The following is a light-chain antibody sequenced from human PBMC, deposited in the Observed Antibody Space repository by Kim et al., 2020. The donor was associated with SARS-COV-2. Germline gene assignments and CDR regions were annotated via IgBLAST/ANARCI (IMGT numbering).Light chain of an antibody. Sequence: VALGQKARITCEGDSIRYDSASSYKQKPGQAPILGRYGKNNRPSGMPDRLSGASSGKAASLTITATRTGDEADYYCNSRDSNDKGVFGGGTQLTVL. CDR2: GKN. V-gene: IGLV3-19*01. J-gene: IGLJ2*01. CDR1: SIRYDS. CDR3: NSRDSNDKGV.